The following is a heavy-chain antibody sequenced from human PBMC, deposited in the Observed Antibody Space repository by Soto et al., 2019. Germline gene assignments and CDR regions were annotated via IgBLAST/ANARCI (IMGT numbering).Heavy chain of an antibody. V-gene: IGHV1-8*01. CDR2: MNPNSGNT. CDR1: GYTFTSYD. CDR3: ARGARATGDYGMDV. Sequence: QVQLVQSGAEVKKPGASVKVSCKASGYTFTSYDINWVRQATGQGLEWMGWMNPNSGNTGYAQKFQGRVTMTRNTSKSTAYMELSSLRSEDTAVYYCARGARATGDYGMDVWGQGTTVTVSS. J-gene: IGHJ6*02.